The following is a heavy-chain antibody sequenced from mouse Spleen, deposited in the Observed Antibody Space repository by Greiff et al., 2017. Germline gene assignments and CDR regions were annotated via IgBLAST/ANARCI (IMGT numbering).Heavy chain of an antibody. V-gene: IGHV1-18*01. J-gene: IGHJ3*01. CDR2: INPNNGGT. CDR1: GYTFTDYN. D-gene: IGHD2-1*01. CDR3: ARMSGNYDSFAY. Sequence: VQLKESGPELVKPGASVKIPCKASGYTFTDYNMDWVKQSHGKSLEWIGDINPNNGGTIYNQKFKGKATLTVDKSSSTAYMELRSLTSEDTAVYYCARMSGNYDSFAYWGQGTLVTVSA.